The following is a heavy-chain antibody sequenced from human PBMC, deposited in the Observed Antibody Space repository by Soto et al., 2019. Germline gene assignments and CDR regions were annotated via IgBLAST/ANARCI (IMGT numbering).Heavy chain of an antibody. Sequence: QMTLNESGPTLVQPMQTLTLTCNFSGSSLDSTAVGVGWLRQPPGKALECLALIYWYGDKRYNPSLTNRLIITKDTSKHQVVLTMTDMAPADTGTYGCAHFIFGGTFVRGVTFDNWGQGVLVTVSS. V-gene: IGHV2-5*01. D-gene: IGHD3-10*01. CDR3: AHFIFGGTFVRGVTFDN. J-gene: IGHJ4*02. CDR2: IYWYGDK. CDR1: GSSLDSTAVG.